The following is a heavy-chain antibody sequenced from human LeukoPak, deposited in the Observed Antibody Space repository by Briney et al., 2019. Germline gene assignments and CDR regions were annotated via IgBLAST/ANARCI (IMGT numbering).Heavy chain of an antibody. CDR2: IYYSGST. J-gene: IGHJ4*02. CDR3: ARGGLYSSSWQDY. V-gene: IGHV4-59*01. D-gene: IGHD6-13*01. Sequence: PSETLSLTCTVSGGSISSYYWSWIRQPPGKGLEWIGYIYYSGSTNYNPSLKSRVTISVDTSKNQFSLKLSSVTAADTAVYYCARGGLYSSSWQDYWGQGTLVTVSS. CDR1: GGSISSYY.